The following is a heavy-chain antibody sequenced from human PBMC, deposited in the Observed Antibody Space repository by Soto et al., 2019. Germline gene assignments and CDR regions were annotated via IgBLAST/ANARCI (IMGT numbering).Heavy chain of an antibody. CDR2: IYHSGST. Sequence: PSETLSLTCTVSGGSISSYYWSWIRQPPGKGLEWIGYIYHSGSTNYNPSLKSRVTISVDTSKNQFSLKLSSVTAADTAVYYCARVGGEGYQLLFDYWGQGTLVTVSS. V-gene: IGHV4-59*01. CDR1: GGSISSYY. J-gene: IGHJ4*02. D-gene: IGHD2-2*01. CDR3: ARVGGEGYQLLFDY.